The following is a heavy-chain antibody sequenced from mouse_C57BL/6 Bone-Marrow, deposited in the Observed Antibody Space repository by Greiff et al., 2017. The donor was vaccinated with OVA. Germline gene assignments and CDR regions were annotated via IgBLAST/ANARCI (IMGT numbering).Heavy chain of an antibody. CDR1: GFTFSSYG. J-gene: IGHJ1*03. D-gene: IGHD1-1*01. V-gene: IGHV5-6*01. Sequence: EVKLLQSGGDLVKPGGSLKLSCAASGFTFSSYGMSWVRQTPDKRLEWVATISSGGSYTYYPDSVKGRFTIPRDNAKNTLYLQMNSLKSEDTAMEYCARLTLYYYGSMCGYFDVWGTGTTLTVSS. CDR2: ISSGGSYT. CDR3: ARLTLYYYGSMCGYFDV.